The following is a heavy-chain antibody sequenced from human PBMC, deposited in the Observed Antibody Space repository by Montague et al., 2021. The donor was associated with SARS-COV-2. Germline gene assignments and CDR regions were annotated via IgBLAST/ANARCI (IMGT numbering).Heavy chain of an antibody. CDR3: ARGIRITMVRGVTIDY. CDR2: ISSSSSYI. Sequence: GSLRLSCAASGFTFSSYSMNWVRQAPGKGLEWVSSISSSSSYIYYADSVKGRFTISRDNAKNSLYLQMNSLRAEDTAVYYCARGIRITMVRGVTIDYWGQGTLVTVSS. V-gene: IGHV3-21*01. D-gene: IGHD3-10*01. CDR1: GFTFSSYS. J-gene: IGHJ4*02.